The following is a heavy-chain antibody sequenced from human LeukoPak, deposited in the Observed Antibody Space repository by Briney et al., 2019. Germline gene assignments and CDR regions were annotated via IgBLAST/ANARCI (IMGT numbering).Heavy chain of an antibody. V-gene: IGHV3-21*01. CDR3: ARDPIYYGSGSYYNKGDAFDI. CDR1: GFTFSSYS. D-gene: IGHD3-10*01. Sequence: GGSLRLSCAASGFTFSSYSMNWVRQAPGKGLEWVSSISISSSYIYYADSVKGRFTISRDNAKNSLYLQMNSLRAEDTAVYYCARDPIYYGSGSYYNKGDAFDIWGQGTMVTVSS. CDR2: ISISSSYI. J-gene: IGHJ3*02.